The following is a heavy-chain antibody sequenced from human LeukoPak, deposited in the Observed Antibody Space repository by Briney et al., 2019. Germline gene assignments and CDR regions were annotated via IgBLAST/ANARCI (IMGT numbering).Heavy chain of an antibody. Sequence: AASVKVSCKASGYTFIGYYIHWVRQAPGQGLEWMGWIDPNSGDTNSAQKFQGRVTMTRDTSISTAYMELSRLTSDDTAVYYCARDNTRGFGELSPGDYWGQGTLVTVSS. V-gene: IGHV1-2*02. CDR3: ARDNTRGFGELSPGDY. CDR1: GYTFIGYY. J-gene: IGHJ4*02. CDR2: IDPNSGDT. D-gene: IGHD3-10*01.